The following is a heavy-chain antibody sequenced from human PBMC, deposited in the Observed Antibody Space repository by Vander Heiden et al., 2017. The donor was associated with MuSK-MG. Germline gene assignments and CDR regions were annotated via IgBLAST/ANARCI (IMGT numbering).Heavy chain of an antibody. CDR2: IYYSGRT. CDR1: GGSISSGDSY. J-gene: IGHJ4*02. Sequence: QLQLQESRPVLVKPSQILSLTCTVSGGSISSGDSYWSWIRQPPGKGLEWIGYIYYSGRTYYHPSLKSRVTISVDTSKNQFSLKLSSVTAAHTALYYCAIGYSSSWKQDYFDYWGQGTLGAVSS. CDR3: AIGYSSSWKQDYFDY. D-gene: IGHD6-13*01. V-gene: IGHV4-30-4*01.